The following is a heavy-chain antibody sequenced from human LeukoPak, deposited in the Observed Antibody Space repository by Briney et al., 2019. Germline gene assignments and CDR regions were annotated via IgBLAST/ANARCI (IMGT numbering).Heavy chain of an antibody. Sequence: GGSLRLSCAASGFTVSSNYMSWVRQAPGKGLEWVSVIYSDGDTYYADSVKGRFTISRDNSKNTLYLQMNSLRTEDTAGYYCATSGETGRLHYWGQGTLVTVSS. CDR1: GFTVSSNY. CDR3: ATSGETGRLHY. J-gene: IGHJ4*02. CDR2: IYSDGDT. V-gene: IGHV3-66*02. D-gene: IGHD1-1*01.